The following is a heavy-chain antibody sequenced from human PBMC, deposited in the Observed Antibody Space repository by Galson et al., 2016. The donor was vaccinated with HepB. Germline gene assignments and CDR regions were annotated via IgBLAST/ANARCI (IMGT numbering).Heavy chain of an antibody. CDR1: GYTFTDYS. CDR3: ARVRYSSSYYESFLLGF. J-gene: IGHJ4*02. D-gene: IGHD6-6*01. Sequence: SVKVSCKASGYTFTDYSIHWVRQAPGQGLEWMGWINPNSGDTNYAQKFRGRVTMTRDTSISTAYMRLNRLTSDDTAVYYWARVRYSSSYYESFLLGFWGQGTLVTVS. V-gene: IGHV1-2*02. CDR2: INPNSGDT.